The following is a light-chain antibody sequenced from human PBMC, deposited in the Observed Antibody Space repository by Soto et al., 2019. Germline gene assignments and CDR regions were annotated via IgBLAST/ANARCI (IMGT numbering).Light chain of an antibody. Sequence: NFMLTQPHSVSESPGKTVTISCTRSSGSIASNYVQWYQQRPGSAPTTVIYEDNQRPSEVPDRFSGSIDSSSNSASLTISGLKTEDEADYYCQSYDSSPWVFGGGTQLTVL. CDR3: QSYDSSPWV. V-gene: IGLV6-57*04. CDR1: SGSIASNY. J-gene: IGLJ3*02. CDR2: EDN.